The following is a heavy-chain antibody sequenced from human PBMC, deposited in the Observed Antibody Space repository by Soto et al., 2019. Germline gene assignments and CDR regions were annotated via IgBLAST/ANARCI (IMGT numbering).Heavy chain of an antibody. D-gene: IGHD3-10*01. CDR1: GYTFTTYG. J-gene: IGHJ4*01. CDR3: ARERASGYFDF. CDR2: ISLYDGST. Sequence: QVQLVQSGAEVKKPGASVKVSCKASGYTFTTYGITWVRQAPGQGLEWMGWISLYDGSTKYAQNLQGRVTMTTDTPTSTAYMELTSLRSDDTAVYYCARERASGYFDFWGHGTLVTVSS. V-gene: IGHV1-18*01.